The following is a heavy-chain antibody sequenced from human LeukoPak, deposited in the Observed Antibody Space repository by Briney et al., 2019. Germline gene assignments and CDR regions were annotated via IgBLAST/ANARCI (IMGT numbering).Heavy chain of an antibody. CDR3: ARLHSTAAAGTYDY. CDR1: GFIFSDYY. Sequence: GGSLRLSCAASGFIFSDYYTTWIRQAPGKGLEWISYISGDSSYTRYADSVKGRFTVSRDNAKNSLYLQMNSLRAEDTAVYYCARLHSTAAAGTYDYWGQGTLVTVSS. CDR2: ISGDSSYT. D-gene: IGHD6-13*01. V-gene: IGHV3-11*06. J-gene: IGHJ4*02.